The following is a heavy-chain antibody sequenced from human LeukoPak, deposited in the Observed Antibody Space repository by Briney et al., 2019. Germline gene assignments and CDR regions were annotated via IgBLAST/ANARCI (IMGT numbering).Heavy chain of an antibody. CDR3: ARVTHYYGSGSYLLDP. CDR1: GGSISSYY. CDR2: IYYSGST. D-gene: IGHD3-10*01. Sequence: PPETLSLTCTVSGGSISSYYWSWIRQPPGKGLEWIGYIYYSGSTNYNPSLKSRVTISVDTSKNQFSLKLSSVTAADTAVYYCARVTHYYGSGSYLLDPWGQGTLVTVSS. J-gene: IGHJ5*02. V-gene: IGHV4-59*01.